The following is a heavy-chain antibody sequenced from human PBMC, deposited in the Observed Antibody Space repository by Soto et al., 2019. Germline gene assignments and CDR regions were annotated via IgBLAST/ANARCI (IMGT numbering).Heavy chain of an antibody. D-gene: IGHD5-12*01. CDR3: ASGVVSTGYFDY. CDR1: GFTFSDHY. CDR2: SRDHVHSHTT. V-gene: IGHV3-72*01. J-gene: IGHJ4*02. Sequence: EVQLAESGGGLVQPGGSLRLSCAASGFTFSDHYMDWVRQAPGKGLEWVGRSRDHVHSHTTEYAASVKGRFTISRGDSENSLYPQMNSLKTEDTAVYYCASGVVSTGYFDYWGQGTLVTVSS.